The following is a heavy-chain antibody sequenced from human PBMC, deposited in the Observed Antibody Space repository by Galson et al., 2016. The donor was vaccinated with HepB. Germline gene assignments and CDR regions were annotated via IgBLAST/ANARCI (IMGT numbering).Heavy chain of an antibody. J-gene: IGHJ6*02. CDR3: ARAPYYESGRLDV. V-gene: IGHV4-59*02. CDR2: LYYTGTS. D-gene: IGHD3-3*01. Sequence: SETLSLTCSVADDSVSSSFFSWIRQPPGKALEWIGYLYYTGTSANNPSLKSRATISLDRSKNLLSLSLSSVTAADTAVYYCARAPYYESGRLDVWGQGTTVAVSS. CDR1: DDSVSSSF.